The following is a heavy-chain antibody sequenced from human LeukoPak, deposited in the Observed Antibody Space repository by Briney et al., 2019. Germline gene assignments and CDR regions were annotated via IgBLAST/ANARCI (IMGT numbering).Heavy chain of an antibody. CDR2: MYTSGDT. D-gene: IGHD2-15*01. J-gene: IGHJ4*02. CDR3: ARTFCSGGNCYHFDS. Sequence: SQTLSLTCTASGGSMSSSYHYWNWIQQPARKGLEWLGRMYTSGDTTYNPSLQGRVTISLDTSKSQFSLKLSSVTAADTAVYYCARTFCSGGNCYHFDSWGQGILVTVSS. CDR1: GGSMSSSYHY. V-gene: IGHV4-61*02.